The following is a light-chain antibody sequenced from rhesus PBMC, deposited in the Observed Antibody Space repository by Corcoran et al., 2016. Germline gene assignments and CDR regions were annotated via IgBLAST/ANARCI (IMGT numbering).Light chain of an antibody. CDR1: QGITND. V-gene: IGKV1-18*01. CDR2: EAS. CDR3: QQGYNTPFT. Sequence: DIQMTQSPSSVSASVGDRVTITCRASQGITNDLAWYQQKPGETPKLLIYEASSLQSGIPSRFSGSGSGTDFTLTISDLQSEDFTTYYCQQGYNTPFTFGPGTKLDIK. J-gene: IGKJ3*01.